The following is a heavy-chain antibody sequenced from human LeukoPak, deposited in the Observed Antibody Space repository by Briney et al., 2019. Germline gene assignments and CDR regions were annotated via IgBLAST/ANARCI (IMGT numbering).Heavy chain of an antibody. CDR1: GGSFSGYY. D-gene: IGHD3-22*01. Sequence: SETLSLTCAVYGGSFSGYYWSWIRQPPGRGLEWIGEINHSGSTNYNPSLKSRVAISVDTSKNQFSLKLSSVTAADTAVHYCARIYDSSGYYYLDYWGQGTLVTVSS. V-gene: IGHV4-34*01. CDR2: INHSGST. J-gene: IGHJ4*02. CDR3: ARIYDSSGYYYLDY.